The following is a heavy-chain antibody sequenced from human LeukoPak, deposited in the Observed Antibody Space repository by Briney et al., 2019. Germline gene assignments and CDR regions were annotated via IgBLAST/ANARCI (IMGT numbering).Heavy chain of an antibody. CDR3: ARGQLGYCSGGSCYAFYGMDV. Sequence: PGGSLRLSCAASGFTFSDYYMSWIRQAPGKGLEWVSYISSSSSYTNYADSVKGRFTISRDNAKNSLYLQMNSLRAEDTAVYYCARGQLGYCSGGSCYAFYGMDVWGKGTTVTVSS. V-gene: IGHV3-11*06. J-gene: IGHJ6*04. D-gene: IGHD2-15*01. CDR1: GFTFSDYY. CDR2: ISSSSSYT.